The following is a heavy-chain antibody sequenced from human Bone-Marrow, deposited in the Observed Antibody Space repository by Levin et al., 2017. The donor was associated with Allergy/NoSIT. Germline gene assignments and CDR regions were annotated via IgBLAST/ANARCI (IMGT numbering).Heavy chain of an antibody. CDR1: GGSISSYY. J-gene: IGHJ4*02. D-gene: IGHD2-21*01. Sequence: SQTLSLTCTVSGGSISSYYWTWIRQPPGKGLEWIGIFYYSGATNYNPSLKSRVTISVDTSKNQLSLRVTSVTAADTAVYFCASSRPAIPPQDYWGQGTLVTVSS. CDR3: ASSRPAIPPQDY. V-gene: IGHV4-59*08. CDR2: FYYSGAT.